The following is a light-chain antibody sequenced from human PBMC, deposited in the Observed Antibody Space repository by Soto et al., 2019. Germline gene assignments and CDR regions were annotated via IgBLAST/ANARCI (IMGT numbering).Light chain of an antibody. CDR2: AAS. CDR3: LQDYSYPWT. V-gene: IGKV1-6*01. J-gene: IGKJ1*01. CDR1: QDVSRY. Sequence: QMTQSPSTLSASVGDRVTITCRASQDVSRYLAWYQQTAGKAPNYLIYAASSLQSGFTSRFSGSGSGTDFTLTINSLQPEDFATYYCLQDYSYPWTFG.